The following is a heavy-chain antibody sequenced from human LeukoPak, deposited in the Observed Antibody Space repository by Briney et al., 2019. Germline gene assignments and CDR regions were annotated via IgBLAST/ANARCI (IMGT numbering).Heavy chain of an antibody. CDR2: IKNDGSIT. CDR3: ARSDWFDP. CDR1: GFTFSSFW. D-gene: IGHD2-21*01. V-gene: IGHV3-74*01. Sequence: GGSLRLSCAASGFTFSSFWMSWVRQAPGKGLVWVPRIKNDGSITSYADSVKGRVTISRDNAKNTLYLQMNSLRAEDTAVYYCARSDWFDPWGRGTLVIVSS. J-gene: IGHJ5*02.